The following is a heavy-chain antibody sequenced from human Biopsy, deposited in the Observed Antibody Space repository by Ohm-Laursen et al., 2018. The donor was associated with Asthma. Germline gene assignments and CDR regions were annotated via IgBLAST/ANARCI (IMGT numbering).Heavy chain of an antibody. CDR2: ISYDGNHK. D-gene: IGHD5-12*01. Sequence: SLRLSCPASGFMFRSFGMHWVRQAPGKGLEWVAVISYDGNHKYYEDSVKGRFTISRDNSKNKLYLQMNSLRTEDTAVYYYAKRRGYSGHDNDYWGQGTLVIVSS. CDR3: AKRRGYSGHDNDY. CDR1: GFMFRSFG. V-gene: IGHV3-30*18. J-gene: IGHJ4*02.